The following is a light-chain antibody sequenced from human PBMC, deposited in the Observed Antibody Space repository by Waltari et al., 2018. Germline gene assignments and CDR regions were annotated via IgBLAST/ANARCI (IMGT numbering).Light chain of an antibody. CDR1: SGHSSYA. V-gene: IGLV4-69*01. CDR3: QTWGTGIRV. CDR2: VNSDGSH. Sequence: QLVVTQSPSASASLGASVKLTCTLSSGHSSYALAWHQQQPEKGPRYLMIVNSDGSHTKGAGIPDRFSGSSSGAERYLTISSLQSEDEADYYCQTWGTGIRVFGGGTKLTVL. J-gene: IGLJ3*02.